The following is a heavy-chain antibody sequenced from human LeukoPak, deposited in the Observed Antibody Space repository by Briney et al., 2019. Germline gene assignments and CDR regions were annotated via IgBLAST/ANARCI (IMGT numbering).Heavy chain of an antibody. J-gene: IGHJ6*02. D-gene: IGHD6-13*01. Sequence: ASVKVSCKVSGYTLTELSMHWVRQAPGKGLEWMGGFDPEDGETIYAQKFQGRVTMTEDTSTDTAYMELSSLRSEDTAVYYCATDGYGIAAGRPHYYYGMDVWGQGTTITVSS. V-gene: IGHV1-24*01. CDR2: FDPEDGET. CDR3: ATDGYGIAAGRPHYYYGMDV. CDR1: GYTLTELS.